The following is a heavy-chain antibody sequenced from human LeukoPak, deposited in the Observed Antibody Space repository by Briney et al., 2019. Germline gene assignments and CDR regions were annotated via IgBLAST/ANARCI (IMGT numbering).Heavy chain of an antibody. CDR1: GFTFSDYY. V-gene: IGHV3-49*03. CDR3: SRDFRRFGLDF. Sequence: PGGSLRLSCAASGFTFSDYYMSWIRQAPGKGLEWVAFIRSKSYGGTSEYAASVRGRFTVSRDDSKSIAYLQMESLKTEDTAVYYCSRDFRRFGLDFWGQGTPVTVSS. D-gene: IGHD3-10*01. J-gene: IGHJ4*02. CDR2: IRSKSYGGTS.